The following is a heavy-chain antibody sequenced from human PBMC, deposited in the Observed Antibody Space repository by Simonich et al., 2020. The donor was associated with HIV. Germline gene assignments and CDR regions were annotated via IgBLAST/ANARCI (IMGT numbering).Heavy chain of an antibody. D-gene: IGHD3-22*01. CDR1: GFTFITTW. Sequence: EVQLVESGGGLVNPGGSLRLSCAASGFTFITTWMSWVRQAPGKGLEWVGRIKSKATCGTKDYAAPVKGRFTISRDDSGNTLYLQMNSLKTEDTAIYYCTTTFFSDSSGSYWGQGTLVIVSS. J-gene: IGHJ4*02. CDR2: IKSKATCGTK. CDR3: TTTFFSDSSGSY. V-gene: IGHV3-15*01.